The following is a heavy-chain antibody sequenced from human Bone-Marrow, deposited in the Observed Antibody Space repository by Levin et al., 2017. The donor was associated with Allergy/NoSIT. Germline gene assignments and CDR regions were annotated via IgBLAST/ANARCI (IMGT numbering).Heavy chain of an antibody. CDR2: ISWNSGSI. V-gene: IGHV3-9*01. CDR3: AKDDGSGSYYNGVFDY. J-gene: IGHJ4*02. Sequence: GGSLRLSCAASGFTFDDYAMHWVRQAPGKGLEWVSGISWNSGSIGYADSVKGRFTISRDNAKNSLYLQMNSLRAEDTALYYCAKDDGSGSYYNGVFDYWGQGTLVTVSS. D-gene: IGHD3-10*01. CDR1: GFTFDDYA.